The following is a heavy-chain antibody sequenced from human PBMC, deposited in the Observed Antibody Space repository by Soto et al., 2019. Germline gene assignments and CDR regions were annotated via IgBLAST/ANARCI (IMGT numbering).Heavy chain of an antibody. D-gene: IGHD3-10*01. V-gene: IGHV1-8*01. CDR1: GYTFTSYD. CDR3: AITHLRFGEHHY. J-gene: IGHJ4*02. Sequence: QVQLVQSGAEVKKPGASVKVSCKASGYTFTSYDINWVRQATGQGLEWMGWMNPNSGNTGYAQKFQGRVTMTRNTSISTAYMEMSSLRSEYTAVYYCAITHLRFGEHHYWGQGTLVTVSS. CDR2: MNPNSGNT.